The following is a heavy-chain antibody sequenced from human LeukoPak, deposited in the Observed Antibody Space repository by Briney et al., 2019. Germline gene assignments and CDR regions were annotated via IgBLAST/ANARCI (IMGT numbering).Heavy chain of an antibody. CDR3: AGERSSGSYFSY. J-gene: IGHJ4*02. D-gene: IGHD1-26*01. V-gene: IGHV1-2*02. CDR2: INPNSGGS. Sequence: ASVKVSCKASGYTFTCYYMHWVRQAPGQGLEWMGWINPNSGGSNYAQKFQGRVTMTRDTSISTAYMELSRLRSDDTAVYYCAGERSSGSYFSYWGQGTLVTVSS. CDR1: GYTFTCYY.